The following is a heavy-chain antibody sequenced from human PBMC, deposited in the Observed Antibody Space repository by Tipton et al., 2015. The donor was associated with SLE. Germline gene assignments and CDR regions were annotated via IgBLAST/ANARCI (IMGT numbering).Heavy chain of an antibody. CDR2: INPSGST. D-gene: IGHD5-18*01. V-gene: IGHV4-34*01. CDR3: ALYSYGY. Sequence: TLSLTCAVYGGSFSGYYWSWIRQPPGKGLEWSGEINPSGSTNYNPSLKSRVTISVDTSKNQFSLKLSSVTAADTAVYYCALYSYGYWGQGTLVTVSS. CDR1: GGSFSGYY. J-gene: IGHJ4*02.